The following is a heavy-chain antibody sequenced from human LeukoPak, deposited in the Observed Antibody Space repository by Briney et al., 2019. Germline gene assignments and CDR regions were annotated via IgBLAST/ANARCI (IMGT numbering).Heavy chain of an antibody. CDR2: IYHSGST. CDR3: ARDGAQGYYYDSSVLPYFDY. CDR1: GGSISSSNW. Sequence: SGTLSLTCAVSGGSISSSNWWSWVRQPPGKGLEWIGEIYHSGSTNYNPSLKSRVTISVDTSKNQFSLKLSSVTAADTAVYYCARDGAQGYYYDSSVLPYFDYWGQGTLVTVSS. J-gene: IGHJ4*02. D-gene: IGHD3-22*01. V-gene: IGHV4-4*02.